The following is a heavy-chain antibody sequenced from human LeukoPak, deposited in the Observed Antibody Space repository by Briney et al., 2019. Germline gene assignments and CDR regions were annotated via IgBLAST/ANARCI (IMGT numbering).Heavy chain of an antibody. CDR3: AELGITMIGGV. CDR1: GFTFSSYG. D-gene: IGHD3-10*02. J-gene: IGHJ6*04. V-gene: IGHV3-48*04. Sequence: GGSQRLSCAASGFTFSSYGMHWFRQAPGKGLEWVSYISSSGSTIYYADSVKGRFTISRDNAKNSLYLQMNSLRAEDTAVYYCAELGITMIGGVWGKGTTVTISS. CDR2: ISSSGSTI.